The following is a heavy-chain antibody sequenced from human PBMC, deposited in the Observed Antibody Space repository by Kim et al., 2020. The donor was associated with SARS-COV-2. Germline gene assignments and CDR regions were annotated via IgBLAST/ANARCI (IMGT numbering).Heavy chain of an antibody. J-gene: IGHJ4*01. Sequence: GGSLRLSCAASGFTVSNSYMTWIRQAPGKGIEWVSVIYDDGTTHYADSVKGRFTISRDSPKNTLYLQMNSLSVEDTAIYYCARGARFSAIVDFWGHGTLV. D-gene: IGHD3-3*01. V-gene: IGHV3-53*01. CDR1: GFTVSNSY. CDR2: IYDDGTT. CDR3: ARGARFSAIVDF.